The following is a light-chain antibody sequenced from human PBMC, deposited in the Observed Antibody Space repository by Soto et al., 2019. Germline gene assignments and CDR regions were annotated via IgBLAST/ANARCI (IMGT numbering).Light chain of an antibody. J-gene: IGKJ4*01. CDR2: DAS. CDR1: QSVSNY. V-gene: IGKV3-11*01. Sequence: EIVLTQSPVTLSLSPGDRATLSCRASQSVSNYLAWYQQNPGQAPRLLIFDASRRATGIPGRFSGSGSGTDFTLTISSLEPEEFAVYYCQQRSNRALGTFGGGTKVEIK. CDR3: QQRSNRALGT.